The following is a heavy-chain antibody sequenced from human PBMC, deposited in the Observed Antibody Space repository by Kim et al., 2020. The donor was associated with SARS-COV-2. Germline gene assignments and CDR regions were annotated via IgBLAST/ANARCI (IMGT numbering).Heavy chain of an antibody. Sequence: GGSLRLSCAASGFTFTNNWIHWVRQIPGKGPVWVSSVGGDGGSRYYADSVKGRFTTSRDNANNMVYLQMNSLRVDDTAIYYCTSIFEYWGQGALVTVSS. V-gene: IGHV3-74*01. D-gene: IGHD3-3*02. J-gene: IGHJ4*02. CDR2: VGGDGGSR. CDR1: GFTFTNNW. CDR3: TSIFEY.